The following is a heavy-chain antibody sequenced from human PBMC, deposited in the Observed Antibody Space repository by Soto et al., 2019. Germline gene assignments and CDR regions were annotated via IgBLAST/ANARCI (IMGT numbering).Heavy chain of an antibody. V-gene: IGHV3-30-3*01. CDR3: ARAIVPYYYYYGMDV. D-gene: IGHD2-2*01. CDR2: ISYDGSNK. Sequence: QVQLVESGGGVVQPGRSLRRSCAASGFTFSSYAMHWVRQAPGKGLEWVAVISYDGSNKYYADSVKGRFTISRDNSKNTLYLQMNSLRAEDTAVYYCARAIVPYYYYYGMDVWGQGTTVTVSS. J-gene: IGHJ6*02. CDR1: GFTFSSYA.